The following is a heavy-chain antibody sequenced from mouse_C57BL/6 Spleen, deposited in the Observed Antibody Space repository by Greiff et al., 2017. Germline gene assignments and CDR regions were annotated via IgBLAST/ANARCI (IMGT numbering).Heavy chain of an antibody. CDR1: GYTFTSYW. CDR3: ARMECCGSADYAVDY. Sequence: QVQLQQPGAELVKPGASVKMSCKASGYTFTSYWITWVKQRPGQGLEWIGDIYPGSGSTNYNEKFKSKATLTVDTSSSTAYMQLSSLTSEDSAVSACARMECCGSADYAVDYWGQGTSVTVSS. J-gene: IGHJ4*01. D-gene: IGHD1-1*02. CDR2: IYPGSGST. V-gene: IGHV1-55*01.